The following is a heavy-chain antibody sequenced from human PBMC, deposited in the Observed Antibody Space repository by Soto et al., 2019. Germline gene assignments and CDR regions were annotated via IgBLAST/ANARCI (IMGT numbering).Heavy chain of an antibody. J-gene: IGHJ4*02. CDR3: ARGHVSRKVGY. Sequence: SETLSLTCTVSGGSISSYYWSWIRQPPGKGLEWIGYIYYSGSTNYNPSLKSRVTISVDTSKNQFSLKLSSVTAADTAVYYCARGHVSRKVGYWGQGTLVTVSS. CDR1: GGSISSYY. CDR2: IYYSGST. V-gene: IGHV4-59*08.